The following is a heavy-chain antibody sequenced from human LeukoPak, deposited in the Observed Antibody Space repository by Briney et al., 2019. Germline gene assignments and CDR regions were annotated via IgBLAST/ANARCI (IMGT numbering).Heavy chain of an antibody. Sequence: ASVKVSCKASGYTFTSYAMHWVRQAPGQRLEWMGWINAGNGNTKYSQEFQGRVTITRDTSASTAYMELSSLRSEDMAVYYCARVMGYDYVWGSSTEGNYAFDIWGQGTMVTVSS. CDR3: ARVMGYDYVWGSSTEGNYAFDI. V-gene: IGHV1-3*03. CDR2: INAGNGNT. J-gene: IGHJ3*02. CDR1: GYTFTSYA. D-gene: IGHD3-16*01.